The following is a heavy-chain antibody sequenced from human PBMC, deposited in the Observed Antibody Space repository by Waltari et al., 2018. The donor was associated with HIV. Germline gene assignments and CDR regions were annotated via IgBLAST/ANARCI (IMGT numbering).Heavy chain of an antibody. Sequence: EVRLEESGGGLVQPGGSLRLSCAASGFSFSSSWMPWVRPVPGKRPEWVSRINTEGTYTNYADAVRGRFSNSRDNAKNTLYLQMNSLKVEDTAVYFCAVPRCNRANCHFASWGQGTLVTVSS. CDR3: AVPRCNRANCHFAS. J-gene: IGHJ4*02. CDR1: GFSFSSSW. V-gene: IGHV3-74*01. D-gene: IGHD1-1*01. CDR2: INTEGTYT.